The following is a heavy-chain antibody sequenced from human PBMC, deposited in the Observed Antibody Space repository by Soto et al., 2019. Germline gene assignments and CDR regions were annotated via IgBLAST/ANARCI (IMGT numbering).Heavy chain of an antibody. D-gene: IGHD4-4*01. J-gene: IGHJ5*02. CDR2: ISYDGSNK. CDR3: PSPPMTTMS. Sequence: GGSLRLSCAASGFTFSNYDMHWVRQAPGKGLEWVAVISYDGSNKYYADSVKGRFTISRDNSKNTLYLQMNSLRAEDTAVYYCPSPPMTTMSWGQGTLVTVSS. V-gene: IGHV3-30*03. CDR1: GFTFSNYD.